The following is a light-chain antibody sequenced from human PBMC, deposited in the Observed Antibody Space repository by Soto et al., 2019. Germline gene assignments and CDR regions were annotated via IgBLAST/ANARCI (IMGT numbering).Light chain of an antibody. J-gene: IGKJ4*01. V-gene: IGKV3-20*01. CDR2: DAS. CDR1: QSVSSNY. CDR3: QQYGSSPSG. Sequence: EIVLTQSPGTLSLSPGDSATLSCRASQSVSSNYLAWDKQRPGQAPSLLIYDASSRATGIPDRFSGSGSGTDFTLTISRQEPEDVAVYYCQQYGSSPSGFGGGTKVEIK.